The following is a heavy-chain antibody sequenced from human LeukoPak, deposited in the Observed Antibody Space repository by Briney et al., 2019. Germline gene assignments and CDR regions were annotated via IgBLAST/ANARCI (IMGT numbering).Heavy chain of an antibody. Sequence: GGSLRLSCAASGFTLSSYNMNWVRQAPGKGLEYVSAISSNGGSTYYADSVKGRFTISRDNSKNTLYLQMSSLRAEDTAVYYCIRYSYGYGFDYWGQGTLVTVSS. D-gene: IGHD5-18*01. CDR2: ISSNGGST. J-gene: IGHJ4*02. CDR3: IRYSYGYGFDY. CDR1: GFTLSSYN. V-gene: IGHV3-64D*06.